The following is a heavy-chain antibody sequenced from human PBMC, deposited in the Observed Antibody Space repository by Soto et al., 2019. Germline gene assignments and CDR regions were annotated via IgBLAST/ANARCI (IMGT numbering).Heavy chain of an antibody. CDR1: GFTFSSRA. J-gene: IGHJ4*02. CDR3: AKATTATSWLIDF. Sequence: GGSLRLSCTASGFTFSSRAMSWVRQTPGKGPEWVSAISGSGDHTDYTDSVKGRFTISRDNDKNTLYLQMDSLRVEDTAIYYCAKATTATSWLIDFWGPGTLVTVSS. CDR2: ISGSGDHT. D-gene: IGHD2-2*01. V-gene: IGHV3-23*01.